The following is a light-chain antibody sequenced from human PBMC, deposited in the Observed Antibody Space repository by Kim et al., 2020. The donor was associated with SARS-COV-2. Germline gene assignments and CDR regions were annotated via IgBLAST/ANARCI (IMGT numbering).Light chain of an antibody. V-gene: IGLV3-21*04. CDR3: QAWDSSSDLV. Sequence: SYELTQPPSVSVAPGKTARITCGGNNIGSKSVHWYQQKPGQAPVLVIYYDSDRPSGIPERFSGSNSGNTATLTISRVEAGDEADYYCQAWDSSSDLVFGG. CDR1: NIGSKS. CDR2: YDS. J-gene: IGLJ2*01.